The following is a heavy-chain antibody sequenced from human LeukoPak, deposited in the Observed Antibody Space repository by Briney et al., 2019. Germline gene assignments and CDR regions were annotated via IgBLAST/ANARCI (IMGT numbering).Heavy chain of an antibody. CDR1: GGTFSSYA. Sequence: ASVKVSCEASGGTFSSYAISWVRQAPGQGLEWMGGIIPIFGTANYAQKFQGRVTITADESTSTAYMELSSLRSEDTAVYYCARGGDYSGYDFDYWGQGTLVTVSS. CDR2: IIPIFGTA. D-gene: IGHD5-12*01. CDR3: ARGGDYSGYDFDY. V-gene: IGHV1-69*01. J-gene: IGHJ4*02.